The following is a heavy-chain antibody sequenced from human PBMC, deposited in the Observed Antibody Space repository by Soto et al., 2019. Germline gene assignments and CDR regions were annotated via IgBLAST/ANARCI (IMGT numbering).Heavy chain of an antibody. CDR2: IYYSGST. CDR1: GGSISSYY. J-gene: IGHJ6*02. V-gene: IGHV4-59*01. D-gene: IGHD6-13*01. CDR3: ARSHSSLVVYYYYGMDV. Sequence: QVQLQEPGPGLVKPSETLSLTCTVSGGSISSYYWSWIRQPPGKGLEWIGYIYYSGSTNYNPSLKSRVTISVDTSKNQFSLKLSSVTAADTAVYYCARSHSSLVVYYYYGMDVWGQGTTVTVSS.